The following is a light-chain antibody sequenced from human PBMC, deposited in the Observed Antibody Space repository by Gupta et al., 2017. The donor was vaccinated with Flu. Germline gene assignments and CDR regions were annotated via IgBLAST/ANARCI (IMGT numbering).Light chain of an antibody. CDR1: ETISSH. Sequence: DIQMTQSQSSLSASVGDRVIITCRASETISSHNLNWYQQKPGKAPKVLIYAASSLQSGVPSRFSGSGSGTDFTLTITRLQPEDFATYYCQQSVTTPYTFGQGTKLEIK. V-gene: IGKV1-39*01. J-gene: IGKJ2*01. CDR3: QQSVTTPYT. CDR2: AAS.